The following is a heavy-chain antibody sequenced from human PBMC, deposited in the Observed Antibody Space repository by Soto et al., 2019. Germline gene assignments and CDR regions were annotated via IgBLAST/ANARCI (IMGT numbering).Heavy chain of an antibody. CDR1: GFSFSSYW. V-gene: IGHV3-7*01. J-gene: IGHJ4*02. CDR2: IKQDGSQS. D-gene: IGHD2-2*01. Sequence: EVQLVESGGGLVQPGGSLRLSCAVSGFSFSSYWMSWVRQAPGKGLEWVASIKQDGSQSYSVDSVKCRFTISRDNAKNSLYLQMNSLRAEDTAVYYCASGASTSRYWGQGTLVTVSS. CDR3: ASGASTSRY.